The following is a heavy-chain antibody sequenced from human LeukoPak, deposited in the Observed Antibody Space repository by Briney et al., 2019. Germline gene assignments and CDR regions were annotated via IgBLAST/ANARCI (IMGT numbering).Heavy chain of an antibody. CDR1: GFTFSSYS. V-gene: IGHV3-21*04. CDR3: AKAESRQLEDY. CDR2: ISSSSIYM. J-gene: IGHJ4*02. D-gene: IGHD1-1*01. Sequence: GGSLRLSCAASGFTFSSYSMNWVRQAPGKGLEWVSSISSSSIYMYYADSVEGRFSISRENSKRTLYLQMNSLRAEDTAIYYCAKAESRQLEDYWGQGTLVTISS.